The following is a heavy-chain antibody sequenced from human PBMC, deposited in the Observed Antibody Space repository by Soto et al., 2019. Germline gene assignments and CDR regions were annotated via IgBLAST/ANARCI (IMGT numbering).Heavy chain of an antibody. CDR2: ISSIGST. J-gene: IGHJ6*02. Sequence: QVQLQESGPGLVKPSQTLSLTCTVSGGSISSGDYFWSWIRQSPGKGLEWIGYISSIGSTYYNPSLKRRVSVSRDTSKNQFSLMLSSVTTTDTAVYYCARGLVIRPYYYHGMDVWGQGTTVTVSS. V-gene: IGHV4-30-4*01. CDR3: ARGLVIRPYYYHGMDV. CDR1: GGSISSGDYF. D-gene: IGHD3-9*01.